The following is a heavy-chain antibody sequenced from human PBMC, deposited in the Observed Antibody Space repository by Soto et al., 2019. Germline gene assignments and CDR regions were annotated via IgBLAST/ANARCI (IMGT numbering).Heavy chain of an antibody. CDR1: GYTLTELS. J-gene: IGHJ4*02. CDR3: ATAVRSYYFWGSYRYSRHFDY. D-gene: IGHD3-16*02. Sequence: ASVKVSCKVSGYTLTELSMHWVRQAPGKGLEWMGGFDPEDGETIYAQKFQGRVTMTEDTSTDTAYMELSSLRSEDTAVYYCATAVRSYYFWGSYRYSRHFDYWGQGTLVTVSS. CDR2: FDPEDGET. V-gene: IGHV1-24*01.